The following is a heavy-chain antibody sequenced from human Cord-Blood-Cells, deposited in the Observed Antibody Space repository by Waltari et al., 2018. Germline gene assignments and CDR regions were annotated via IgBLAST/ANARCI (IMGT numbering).Heavy chain of an antibody. CDR3: ARGDDNSSSFDY. V-gene: IGHV4-31*03. Sequence: QVQLQESGPGLVKPSQNLSLTCTVSGGSISSGGYYWSWIRQHPGKGLEWIGYIYYSGSTYYNPSLKSRVTISVDTSKNQFSLKLSSVTAADTAVYYCARGDDNSSSFDYWGQGTLATVSS. D-gene: IGHD6-6*01. CDR2: IYYSGST. CDR1: GGSISSGGYY. J-gene: IGHJ4*02.